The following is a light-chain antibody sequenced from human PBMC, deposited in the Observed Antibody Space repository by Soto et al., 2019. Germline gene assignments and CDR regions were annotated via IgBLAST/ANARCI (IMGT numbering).Light chain of an antibody. V-gene: IGKV1-27*01. CDR2: GTS. J-gene: IGKJ1*01. Sequence: DIQMTQSPPSLSASVGDRVTITCRASQGIEGFLAWYQQKPGTAPKLLVYGTSTLQVGVPSRFSGSGWETDFTLTISSVQPEDVATYYCQNYNKAPSKFGQGTKV. CDR1: QGIEGF. CDR3: QNYNKAPSK.